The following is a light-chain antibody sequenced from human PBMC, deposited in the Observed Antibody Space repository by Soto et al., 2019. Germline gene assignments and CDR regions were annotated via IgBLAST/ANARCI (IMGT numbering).Light chain of an antibody. V-gene: IGLV2-11*01. Sequence: QSVLTQPRSVSGSPGQSVTISCTGTRSDVGAYNYVSWYQQHPGKAPKLMIYDVSKRPSGVPARFSGSKSGNTASLTISGLQAEDEADYYCAAWDDSLSGPWVFGGGTQLTVL. CDR3: AAWDDSLSGPWV. J-gene: IGLJ3*02. CDR2: DVS. CDR1: RSDVGAYNY.